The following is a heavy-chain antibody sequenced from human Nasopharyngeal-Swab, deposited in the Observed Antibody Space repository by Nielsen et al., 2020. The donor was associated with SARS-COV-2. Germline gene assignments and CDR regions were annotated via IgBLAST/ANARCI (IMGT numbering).Heavy chain of an antibody. CDR3: ARALWGSYYYGMDV. D-gene: IGHD7-27*01. Sequence: GESLKISCAASGFTFSSYEMNWVRQAPGKGLEWVSYISSSSNTIYYADSVKGRFTISRDNSKNTLYLQMNSLRAEDTAVYYCARALWGSYYYGMDVWGQGTTVTVSS. J-gene: IGHJ6*02. CDR1: GFTFSSYE. V-gene: IGHV3-48*01. CDR2: ISSSSNTI.